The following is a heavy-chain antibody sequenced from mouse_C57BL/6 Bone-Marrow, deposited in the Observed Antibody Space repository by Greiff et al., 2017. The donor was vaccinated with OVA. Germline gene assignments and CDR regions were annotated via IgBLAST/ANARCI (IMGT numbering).Heavy chain of an antibody. V-gene: IGHV1-76*01. Sequence: QVQLQQSGAELVRPGASVKLSCKASGYTFTDYYINWVKQRPGQGLEWIARIYPGSGNTYYNEKFKGKATLTAEKSSSTAYMQLSSLTSEDSAVYFCFYGNYYFDYWGQGTTLTVSS. CDR3: FYGNYYFDY. J-gene: IGHJ2*01. CDR2: IYPGSGNT. D-gene: IGHD2-1*01. CDR1: GYTFTDYY.